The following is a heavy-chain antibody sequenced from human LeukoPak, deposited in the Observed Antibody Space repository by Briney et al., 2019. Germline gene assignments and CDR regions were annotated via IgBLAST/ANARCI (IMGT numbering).Heavy chain of an antibody. D-gene: IGHD7-27*01. V-gene: IGHV3-23*01. CDR2: ISGSGGST. CDR1: GFTFSSYA. J-gene: IGHJ4*02. CDR3: AKTNWGKYYY. Sequence: PGGSLRLSCAASGFTFSSYAMSWVRQAPGQGLEWVSAISGSGGSTYYADSVTGRFTISRDNSKNTLYQQMNSLRAEDTAVYYSAKTNWGKYYYWGQGTLVTVSS.